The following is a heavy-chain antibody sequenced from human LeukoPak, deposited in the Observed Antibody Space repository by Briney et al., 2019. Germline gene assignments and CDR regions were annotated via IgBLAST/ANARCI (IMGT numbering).Heavy chain of an antibody. CDR1: GGSISSYY. J-gene: IGHJ2*01. V-gene: IGHV4-4*07. D-gene: IGHD2-2*01. CDR3: AREYCSSTSCYLYNWYFDL. Sequence: PSETLSLTCTVSGGSISSYYWSWLRQPAGKGLEWIGRISTSGSTNYNPSLKSRVTMSVDTSKNQFSLKLSSVTAADTAVYYCAREYCSSTSCYLYNWYFDLWGRGTLVTVSS. CDR2: ISTSGST.